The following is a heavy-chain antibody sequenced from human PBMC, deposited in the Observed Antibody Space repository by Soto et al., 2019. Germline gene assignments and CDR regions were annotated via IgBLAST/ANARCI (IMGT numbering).Heavy chain of an antibody. D-gene: IGHD1-26*01. CDR3: ARGGWEVRFDY. Sequence: SETLSLTCAVYGGSFSGYYWSWIRQPPGKGLEWIGEINHSGITNYNPSLKSRVTILKDTSKNQFSLNLNSVTAADTAVYYCARGGWEVRFDYWGQGTLVTVSS. CDR1: GGSFSGYY. J-gene: IGHJ4*02. V-gene: IGHV4-34*01. CDR2: INHSGIT.